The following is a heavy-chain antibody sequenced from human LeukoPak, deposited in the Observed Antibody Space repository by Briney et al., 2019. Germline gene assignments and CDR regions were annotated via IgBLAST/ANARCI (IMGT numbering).Heavy chain of an antibody. CDR1: GFTFSSYS. Sequence: GGSLRLSCAASGFTFSSYSMNWVRQAPGKGLGWVSSISSSSSYIYYADSVKGRFTISRDNAKNSLYLQMNSLRAEDTAVYYCARDRSSGFYAYWGQGTLVTVSS. CDR3: ARDRSSGFYAY. V-gene: IGHV3-21*01. J-gene: IGHJ4*02. D-gene: IGHD3-22*01. CDR2: ISSSSSYI.